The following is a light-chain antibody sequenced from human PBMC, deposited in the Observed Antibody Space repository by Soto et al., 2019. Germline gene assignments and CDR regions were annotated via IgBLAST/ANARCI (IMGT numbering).Light chain of an antibody. CDR2: GAS. V-gene: IGKV3-15*01. CDR3: QQYDNWPLT. CDR1: QGFRTN. Sequence: EVVMTQSPATPSVSPGEGATLSGGASQGFRTNLAWYQKKPGHSHSLLIFGASTRPTAVPARFSGSGSGTEFTLTISSLQSEDFAVYYCQQYDNWPLTFGGGTQVEIK. J-gene: IGKJ4*01.